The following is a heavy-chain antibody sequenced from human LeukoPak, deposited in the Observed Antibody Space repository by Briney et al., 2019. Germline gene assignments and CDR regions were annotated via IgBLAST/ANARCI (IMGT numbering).Heavy chain of an antibody. V-gene: IGHV1-69*04. CDR3: ARGSVAVAYYFDY. D-gene: IGHD6-19*01. CDR2: IIPILGIA. Sequence: AASVKVSCKASGGTFSSYAISWVRQAPGQGLEWMGRIIPILGIANYAQKFQGRVTITADKSTSTAYMELSSLRSEDTAVYYCARGSVAVAYYFDYWGQGTLVTVSS. CDR1: GGTFSSYA. J-gene: IGHJ4*02.